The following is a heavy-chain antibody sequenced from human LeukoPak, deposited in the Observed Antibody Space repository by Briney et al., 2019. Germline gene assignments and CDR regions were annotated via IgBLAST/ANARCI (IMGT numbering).Heavy chain of an antibody. CDR3: ARRVGSRGYSYGYDY. CDR2: IYPGDSDT. J-gene: IGHJ4*02. V-gene: IGHV5-51*01. D-gene: IGHD5-18*01. CDR1: GYSFTSYW. Sequence: GESLKISCKGSGYSFTSYWIGWVRQMPGKGLEWMGIIYPGDSDTRYSPSFQGQVTISADKSISTAYLQWSSLKASDTAVYYCARRVGSRGYSYGYDYWGQGTLVTVSS.